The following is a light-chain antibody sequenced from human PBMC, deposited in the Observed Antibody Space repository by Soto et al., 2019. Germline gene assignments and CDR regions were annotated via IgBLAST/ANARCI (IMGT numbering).Light chain of an antibody. CDR3: TSYTNRYTYV. V-gene: IGLV2-14*03. J-gene: IGLJ1*01. CDR1: SSDVGGYNY. CDR2: NVS. Sequence: QSALTQPASVSGSPGQSITLSCTGTSSDVGGYNYVAWYQQHPGKAPKLMIYNVSNRPSGVSNRFSGSKSGNTASLTISGLQAEDEADYYCTSYTNRYTYVFGTGTKVTVL.